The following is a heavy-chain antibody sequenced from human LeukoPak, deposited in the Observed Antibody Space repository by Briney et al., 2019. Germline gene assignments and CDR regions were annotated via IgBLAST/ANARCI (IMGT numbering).Heavy chain of an antibody. CDR1: GYTFTNYY. V-gene: IGHV1-46*01. Sequence: ASVKVSCMDSGYTFTNYYMHWVRQAPGQGVEWMGIINLIGGSTSYAQKFQGRVTMTRYTSTSTVYMYLSSLRSEDTAVYFCSRTKRGYSGYDFDYWGQGTLVTVSS. D-gene: IGHD5-12*01. J-gene: IGHJ4*02. CDR2: INLIGGST. CDR3: SRTKRGYSGYDFDY.